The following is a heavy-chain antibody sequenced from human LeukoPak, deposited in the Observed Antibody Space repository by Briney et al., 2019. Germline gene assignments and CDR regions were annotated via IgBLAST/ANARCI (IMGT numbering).Heavy chain of an antibody. J-gene: IGHJ5*02. Sequence: SETLSLTCTVSGGSISSYYWSWIRQPPGKGLEWIGYIYYSGSTNYNPSLKSRVTISVDTSKNQFSLKLSSVTAADTAVYYCARGRNMNVFQRKNRFDPWGQGTLVTVSS. CDR2: IYYSGST. CDR3: ARGRNMNVFQRKNRFDP. V-gene: IGHV4-59*12. CDR1: GGSISSYY. D-gene: IGHD2/OR15-2a*01.